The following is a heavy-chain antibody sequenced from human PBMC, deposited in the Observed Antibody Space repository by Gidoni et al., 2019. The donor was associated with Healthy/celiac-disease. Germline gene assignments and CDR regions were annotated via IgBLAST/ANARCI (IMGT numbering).Heavy chain of an antibody. J-gene: IGHJ4*02. CDR2: IYSGGST. CDR1: GFTVSSNY. D-gene: IGHD3-22*01. Sequence: EVQLVESGGGLVQPGGPLRLSCAASGFTVSSNYMSWVRQAPGKGLEWVSVIYSGGSTYYADSVKGRFTISRHNSKNTLYLQMNSLRAEDTAVYYCARDKSGDDSSGYYPGGFDYWGQGTLVTVSS. V-gene: IGHV3-53*04. CDR3: ARDKSGDDSSGYYPGGFDY.